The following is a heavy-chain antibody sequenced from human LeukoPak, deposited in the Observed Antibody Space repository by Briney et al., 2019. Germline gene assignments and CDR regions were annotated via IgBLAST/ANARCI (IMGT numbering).Heavy chain of an antibody. CDR3: ARGVVYPTWSGPHWSDY. Sequence: KPGGSLRLSCAASRFSFSRYSMNWVRQAPGLGLEWVSSISRSSDYAYYADSVKGRFTISRDNAKNSLYLQMNSLRAEDTAVYYCARGVVYPTWSGPHWSDYWGQGTLVTVSS. J-gene: IGHJ4*02. CDR2: ISRSSDYA. CDR1: RFSFSRYS. D-gene: IGHD3-3*01. V-gene: IGHV3-21*01.